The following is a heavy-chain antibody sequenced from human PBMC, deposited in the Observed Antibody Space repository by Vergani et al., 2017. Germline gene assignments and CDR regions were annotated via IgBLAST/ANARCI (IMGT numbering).Heavy chain of an antibody. D-gene: IGHD2-21*02. CDR1: GASITSGSFY. CDR2: IHASGTK. Sequence: QVHLNEAGPGLVKPSQTLSLTCTVSGASITSGSFYWSWIRQPAGKGLEWIGRIHASGTKNYNPSLRSRVTLSVDTSKNQLSLKMISMTAADTAVYYCARHLAYCGGDCYPYYYGMDVWGQGTTVTVSS. V-gene: IGHV4-61*02. J-gene: IGHJ6*02. CDR3: ARHLAYCGGDCYPYYYGMDV.